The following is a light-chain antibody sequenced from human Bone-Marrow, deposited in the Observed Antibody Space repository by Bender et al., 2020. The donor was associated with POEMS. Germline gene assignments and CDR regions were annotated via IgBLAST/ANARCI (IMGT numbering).Light chain of an antibody. CDR1: NIGTES. V-gene: IGLV3-21*02. Sequence: SYVLTQPPSVSVAPGQTARISCGGNNIGTESVQWYQQRPGQSPLLVVYGDSDRPSEIPDRFSGSNSGNTATLTISRVEAGDEADYYCQVWDSTSDYVFGPGTQVTVL. CDR2: GDS. J-gene: IGLJ1*01. CDR3: QVWDSTSDYV.